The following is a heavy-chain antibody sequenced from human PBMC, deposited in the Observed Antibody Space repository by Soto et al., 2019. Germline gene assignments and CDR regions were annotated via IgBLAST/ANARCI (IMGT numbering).Heavy chain of an antibody. CDR3: AKASGWFGEFDY. CDR2: ISGSGGST. Sequence: EVQLLESGGGLVQPGGSLKPSLEPPGFTFSSYARGWVRQAPGKGLGWVSAISGSGGSTYYADSVKGRFTISRDNSKNTLYLQMNSLRAEDTAVYYCAKASGWFGEFDYWGQGTLVTVSS. V-gene: IGHV3-23*01. J-gene: IGHJ4*02. CDR1: GFTFSSYA. D-gene: IGHD3-10*01.